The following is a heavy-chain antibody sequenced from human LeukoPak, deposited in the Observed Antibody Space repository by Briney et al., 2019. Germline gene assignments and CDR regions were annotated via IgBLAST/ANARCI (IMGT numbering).Heavy chain of an antibody. CDR1: GYSISSGHY. CDR3: ARGLSYRGWFDP. D-gene: IGHD3-10*01. CDR2: IYHSGST. J-gene: IGHJ5*02. V-gene: IGHV4-38-2*01. Sequence: PSETLSLTCAVSGYSISSGHYWGWIRQPPGKGLEWIGSIYHSGSTYYNPSLKSRVTISVDTSKNQFSLKLSSVTAADTAVYYCARGLSYRGWFDPWGQGTLVTVSS.